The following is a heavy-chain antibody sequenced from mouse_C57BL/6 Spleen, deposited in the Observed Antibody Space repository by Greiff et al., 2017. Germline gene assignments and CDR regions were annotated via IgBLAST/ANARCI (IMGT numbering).Heavy chain of an antibody. CDR1: GFTFSSYT. Sequence: EVMLVESGGGLVKPGGSLKLSCAASGFTFSSYTMSWVRQTPEQRLEWVATISGGGGNTYYPDSVKGRFTIPRDNAKNTLYLQMSSLRSEDTAVYYCARHSRLGHYFDYWGQGTTLTVSS. CDR2: ISGGGGNT. J-gene: IGHJ2*01. V-gene: IGHV5-9*01. CDR3: ARHSRLGHYFDY. D-gene: IGHD4-1*01.